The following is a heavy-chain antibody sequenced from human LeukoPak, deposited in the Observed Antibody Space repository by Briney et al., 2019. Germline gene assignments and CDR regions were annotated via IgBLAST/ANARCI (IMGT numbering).Heavy chain of an antibody. J-gene: IGHJ4*02. CDR3: AKDRLAAAGEFDY. D-gene: IGHD6-13*01. V-gene: IGHV3-30*02. CDR2: IRYDGSNK. Sequence: PGGSLRLSCAASGFTFSSYGMHWVRQAPGKGLEWVAFIRYDGSNKYYADSVKGRFTISRDNSKNTLYLQMNSLRAEDTAVYYCAKDRLAAAGEFDYWGQGTLVTVSS. CDR1: GFTFSSYG.